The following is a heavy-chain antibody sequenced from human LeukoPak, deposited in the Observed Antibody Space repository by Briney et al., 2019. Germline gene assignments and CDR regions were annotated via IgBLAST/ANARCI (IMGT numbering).Heavy chain of an antibody. J-gene: IGHJ4*02. D-gene: IGHD1-26*01. CDR1: GFTFSNYW. CDR3: ARDRPSGSYDY. CDR2: IKENGSEK. V-gene: IGHV3-7*05. Sequence: GGSLRLSCAASGFTFSNYWMSWVRQAPGRGLEWVANIKENGSEKYYVDAVKGRFTISRDNAKKSLYLQMNSLRAEDTAVYYCARDRPSGSYDYWGQGTLVTVSS.